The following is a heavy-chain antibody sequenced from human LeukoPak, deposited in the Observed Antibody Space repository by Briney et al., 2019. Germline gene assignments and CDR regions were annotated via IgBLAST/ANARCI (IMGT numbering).Heavy chain of an antibody. CDR2: TYSGGRA. CDR3: ARVLSGRGSLYYYYYYMDV. V-gene: IGHV3-53*01. J-gene: IGHJ6*03. CDR1: GFTVSSNY. D-gene: IGHD3-10*01. Sequence: GGSLRLSCAASGFTVSSNYMSWVRQAPGKGLEWVSVTYSGGRAYYADSVKGRFTISRDSSKNTLYLQMNSLRAEDTAVYYCARVLSGRGSLYYYYYYMDVWGKGTTVTISS.